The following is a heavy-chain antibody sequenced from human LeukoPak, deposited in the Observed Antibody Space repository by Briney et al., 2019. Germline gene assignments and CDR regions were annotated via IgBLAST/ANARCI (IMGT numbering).Heavy chain of an antibody. CDR3: AKNGDRGAYCSGGSCYPYYYYNMDV. V-gene: IGHV3-23*01. CDR1: GFTFTSYA. Sequence: GGSLRLSCAASGFTFTSYAMSWVRQAPGKGLEWVSAINNSGDSTYYADSVKGRFTISRDNTKNTLYLQMYSLRAEDTAVYYCAKNGDRGAYCSGGSCYPYYYYNMDVWGKGTTVTISS. D-gene: IGHD2-15*01. J-gene: IGHJ6*03. CDR2: INNSGDST.